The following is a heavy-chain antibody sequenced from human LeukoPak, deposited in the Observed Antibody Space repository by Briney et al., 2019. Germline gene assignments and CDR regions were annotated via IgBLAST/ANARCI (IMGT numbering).Heavy chain of an antibody. V-gene: IGHV4-59*01. CDR2: IYYSGNT. J-gene: IGHJ4*02. Sequence: SETLSLTCTVSGGSISSYYWSWMRQPPGKALEWIGYIYYSGNTNYNPSLKSRITISLDTSRNQFSLRLTSVTAADTAVYYCARGGGPPSYFDYWGQGTLVSGSS. CDR1: GGSISSYY. CDR3: ARGGGPPSYFDY. D-gene: IGHD3-16*01.